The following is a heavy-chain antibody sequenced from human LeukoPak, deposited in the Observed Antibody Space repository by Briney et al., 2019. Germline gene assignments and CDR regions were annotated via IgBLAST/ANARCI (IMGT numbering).Heavy chain of an antibody. Sequence: PGGSLRLSCAASGFTFSSYAMSWVRQAPGKGPEWVSAISGSGGSTYYADSVKGRFTISRDNSKNTLSLQMNSLRAEDTAVYYCATLWFGELGLYWGQGTLVSVSS. V-gene: IGHV3-23*01. CDR3: ATLWFGELGLY. CDR1: GFTFSSYA. CDR2: ISGSGGST. J-gene: IGHJ4*02. D-gene: IGHD3-10*01.